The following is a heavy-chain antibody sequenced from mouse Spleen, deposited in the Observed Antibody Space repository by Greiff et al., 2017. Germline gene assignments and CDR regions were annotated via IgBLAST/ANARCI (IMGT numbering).Heavy chain of an antibody. CDR1: GYTFTDYN. D-gene: IGHD2-4*01. J-gene: IGHJ4*01. Sequence: EVQLQQSGPELVKPGASVKIPCKASGYTFTDYNMHWVKQSHGKSLEWIGYINPNNGGTSYNQKFKGKATLTVNKSSSTAYMELRSLTSEDSAVYYCARELRRRDYYAMDYWGQGTSVTVSS. V-gene: IGHV1-22*01. CDR3: ARELRRRDYYAMDY. CDR2: INPNNGGT.